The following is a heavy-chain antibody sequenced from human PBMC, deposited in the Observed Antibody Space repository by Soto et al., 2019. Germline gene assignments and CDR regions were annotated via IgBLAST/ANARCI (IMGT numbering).Heavy chain of an antibody. CDR3: ARIETGRVVTRPNWLDP. CDR2: ISAGNGNT. D-gene: IGHD2-21*02. V-gene: IGHV1-3*01. Sequence: QAHLVQSGAEVKKPGASVRVSCKASGFSFTSYAMHWVRQAPGQRLEWMGWISAGNGNTKYSQQFQGRVTITRDTSASTTYMELSSLRSEDTAVYYCARIETGRVVTRPNWLDPWGQGTLVTVSS. J-gene: IGHJ5*02. CDR1: GFSFTSYA.